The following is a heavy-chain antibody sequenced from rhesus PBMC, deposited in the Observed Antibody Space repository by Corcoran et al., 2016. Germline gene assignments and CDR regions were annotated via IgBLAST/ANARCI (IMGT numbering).Heavy chain of an antibody. CDR2: IGSASSYI. V-gene: IGHV3S16*01. CDR3: TRDRSTGSGCYDY. J-gene: IGHJ3*01. CDR1: GFTFSDYY. D-gene: IGHD2-21*01. Sequence: EVQLVESGGGLVQPGGSLRLSCAASGFTFSDYYMSWVRQAPGKGLEWVSSIGSASSYIYYADSGKGRFTISRDNAKNSLSLQMNSLKTEDTAVYYCTRDRSTGSGCYDYWGQGLRVTVSS.